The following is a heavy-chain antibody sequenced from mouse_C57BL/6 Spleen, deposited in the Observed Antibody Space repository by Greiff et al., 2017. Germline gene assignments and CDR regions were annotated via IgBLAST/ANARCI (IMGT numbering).Heavy chain of an antibody. J-gene: IGHJ2*01. CDR2: INPNNGGT. D-gene: IGHD1-1*02. Sequence: EVQLQQSGPELVKPGASVKISCKASGYTFTDYYMNWVKQSHGKSLEWIGDINPNNGGTSYNQKFKGKATLTVDKSSSTAYMELRSLTSEDSAVYYCCGSFDYWGQGTTLTVAS. V-gene: IGHV1-26*01. CDR3: CGSFDY. CDR1: GYTFTDYY.